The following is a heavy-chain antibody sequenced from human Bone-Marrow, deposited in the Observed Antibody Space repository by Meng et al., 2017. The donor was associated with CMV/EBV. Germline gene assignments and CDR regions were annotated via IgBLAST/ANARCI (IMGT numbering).Heavy chain of an antibody. D-gene: IGHD5-24*01. CDR1: GYSISSGYY. V-gene: IGHV4-38-2*02. CDR2: IYHSGST. CDR3: ARHGGYNKRNWFDP. J-gene: IGHJ5*02. Sequence: SETLSLTCTVSGYSISSGYYWGWIRQPPGKGLEWIGSIYHSGSTYYNPSLKSRVTISVDTSKNQFSLKLSSVTAADTAVYYCARHGGYNKRNWFDPWGQGTLVTVSS.